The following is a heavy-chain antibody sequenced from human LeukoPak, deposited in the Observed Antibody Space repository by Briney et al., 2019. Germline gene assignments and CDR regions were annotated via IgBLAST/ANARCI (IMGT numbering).Heavy chain of an antibody. CDR1: GFTFSTYG. Sequence: GGSLRLSCAASGFTFSTYGMHWVRQAPGKGLEWVAFIRYDGVNKYYADSVKGRFTFSRDSSKNTLYLQMNSLRAEDTAVYYCARDMSPQWLLPRRTRSFDYWGQGTLVTVSS. D-gene: IGHD6-19*01. CDR3: ARDMSPQWLLPRRTRSFDY. V-gene: IGHV3-30*02. CDR2: IRYDGVNK. J-gene: IGHJ4*02.